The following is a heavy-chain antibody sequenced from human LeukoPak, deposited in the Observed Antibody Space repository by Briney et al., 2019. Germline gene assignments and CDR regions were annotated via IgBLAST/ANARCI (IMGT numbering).Heavy chain of an antibody. V-gene: IGHV1-69*04. J-gene: IGHJ3*02. CDR2: IIPFLDIT. Sequence: ASVKVSCKAPEGTFSNSGITWVRQAPGKGLEWMGRIIPFLDITNYAQKFQGRVTITADKSTSTVFMDVSSLRSEDTADYYCARDLALHGGTYDDVLHIWGQGTMVTVSS. CDR3: ARDLALHGGTYDDVLHI. CDR1: EGTFSNSG. D-gene: IGHD1-26*01.